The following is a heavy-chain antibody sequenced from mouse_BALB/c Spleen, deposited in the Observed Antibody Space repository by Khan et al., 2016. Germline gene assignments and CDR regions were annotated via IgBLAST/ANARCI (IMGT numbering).Heavy chain of an antibody. Sequence: EVELVESGGGLVQPGGSLRLSCATSGFTFTDYYMSWVRQPPGKALEWLGFIRNKANGYTTEYSASVKGRFTISRDNSQSILYLQMNTLRAEDSATYYCARVFSYAIDCWGQGTSVTVSS. CDR2: IRNKANGYTT. V-gene: IGHV7-3*02. CDR3: ARVFSYAIDC. CDR1: GFTFTDYY. J-gene: IGHJ4*01.